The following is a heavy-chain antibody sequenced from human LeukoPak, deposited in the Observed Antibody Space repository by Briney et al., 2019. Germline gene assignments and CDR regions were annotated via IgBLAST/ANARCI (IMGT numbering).Heavy chain of an antibody. V-gene: IGHV1-24*01. Sequence: ASVKVSCKVSGNTLTELSIHWVRQAPGKGPEWMGGFDPEDGETIYAQKFQGRVTMTEDTSRDTVYMELSSLRSEDTAVYFCATLDDGDRLKRGDWFDPWGQGTLVTVSS. CDR1: GNTLTELS. CDR3: ATLDDGDRLKRGDWFDP. J-gene: IGHJ5*02. CDR2: FDPEDGET. D-gene: IGHD4-17*01.